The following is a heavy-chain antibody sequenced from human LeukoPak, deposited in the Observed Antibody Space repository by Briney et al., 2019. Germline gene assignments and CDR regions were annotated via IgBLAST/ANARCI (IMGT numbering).Heavy chain of an antibody. D-gene: IGHD2-2*01. CDR1: GFTFSSYA. CDR2: ISGSGGST. Sequence: PGGSLRLSCAASGFTFSSYAMSWVRQAPGKGLEWVSAISGSGGSTYYADSVKGRFTTSRDNSKNTLYLQMNSLRAEDTAVYYCAKSRSRLVVNYFDYWGQGTLVTVSS. V-gene: IGHV3-23*01. J-gene: IGHJ4*02. CDR3: AKSRSRLVVNYFDY.